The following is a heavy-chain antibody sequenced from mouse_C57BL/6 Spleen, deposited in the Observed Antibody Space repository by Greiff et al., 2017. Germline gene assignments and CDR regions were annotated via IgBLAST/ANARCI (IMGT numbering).Heavy chain of an antibody. J-gene: IGHJ4*01. Sequence: EVQGVESGGGLVKPGGSLKLSCAASGYTFSDYGMHWVRQAPEQGLEWVAYISSGSSTIYYEDKVKGRFTISRDNAKNTLFLQMTSLRSEDTAMYYCAREGLLFYAMDYWGQGTSVTVSS. CDR3: AREGLLFYAMDY. CDR2: ISSGSSTI. CDR1: GYTFSDYG. V-gene: IGHV5-17*01. D-gene: IGHD1-1*01.